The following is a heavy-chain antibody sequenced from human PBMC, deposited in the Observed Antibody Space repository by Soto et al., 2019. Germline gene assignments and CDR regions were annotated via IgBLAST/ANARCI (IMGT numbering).Heavy chain of an antibody. CDR2: IYPGDSDT. CDR1: GYSFTSYW. CDR3: ARSFVISSIAARLFDY. D-gene: IGHD6-6*01. J-gene: IGHJ4*02. Sequence: GESLKISCKGSGYSFTSYWIGWVRQMPGKGLEWMGIIYPGDSDTRYSPSFQGQVTISADKSISTAYLQWSSLKASDTAMYYCARSFVISSIAARLFDYWGQGTLVTVSS. V-gene: IGHV5-51*01.